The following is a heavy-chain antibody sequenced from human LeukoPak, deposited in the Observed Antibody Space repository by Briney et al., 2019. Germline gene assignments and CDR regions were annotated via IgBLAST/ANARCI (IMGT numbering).Heavy chain of an antibody. CDR2: IYYSGST. V-gene: IGHV4-59*08. Sequence: SETLSLTCTVSGGSISSYYWSWIRQPAGKGLEWIGYIYYSGSTNYNPSLKSRVTISVDTSKNQFSLKLSSVTAADTAVYYCARHGPPVLLWFGEFVYYGMDVWSQGTTVTVSS. D-gene: IGHD3-10*01. CDR3: ARHGPPVLLWFGEFVYYGMDV. CDR1: GGSISSYY. J-gene: IGHJ6*02.